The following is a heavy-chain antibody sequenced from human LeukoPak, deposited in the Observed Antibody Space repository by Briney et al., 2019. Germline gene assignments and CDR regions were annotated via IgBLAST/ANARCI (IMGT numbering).Heavy chain of an antibody. J-gene: IGHJ6*02. CDR1: GGSFSGYY. Sequence: KPSETLSLTCAVYGGSFSGYYWSWIRQPPGKGLEWIGEINHSGSTNYNPSLKSRVTISVDMSKNQFSLKLSSVTAADTAVYYCARPHVLLWFGELSPYLDVWGQGTTVTVSS. V-gene: IGHV4-34*01. CDR2: INHSGST. CDR3: ARPHVLLWFGELSPYLDV. D-gene: IGHD3-10*01.